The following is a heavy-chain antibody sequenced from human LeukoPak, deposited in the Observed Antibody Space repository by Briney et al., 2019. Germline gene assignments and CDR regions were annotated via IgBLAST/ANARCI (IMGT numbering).Heavy chain of an antibody. V-gene: IGHV3-21*01. CDR1: GFTFSSYS. D-gene: IGHD3-10*01. CDR2: ISSSSSYI. CDR3: VSDYYGSEGYFDY. Sequence: GGSLRLSCAASGFTFSSYSMNWVRQAPGKGLEWVSSISSSSSYIHYADSVKGRFTISRDNAKNSLYLQMNSLRAEDTAVYYCVSDYYGSEGYFDYWGQGTLVTVSS. J-gene: IGHJ4*02.